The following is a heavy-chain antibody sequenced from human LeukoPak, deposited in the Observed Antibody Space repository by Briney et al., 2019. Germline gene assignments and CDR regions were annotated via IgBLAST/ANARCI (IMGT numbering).Heavy chain of an antibody. D-gene: IGHD5-24*01. V-gene: IGHV3-23*01. CDR1: GFNFRDAA. CDR3: AKDIQLST. J-gene: IGHJ3*01. CDR2: IASNGANS. Sequence: PGGSLRLSCAASGFNFRDAAMTWVRQAPGKGLEWVSLIASNGANSYYAESVKGRFSISRDNSKNMLSLQMNSLRVEDTARYYCAKDIQLSTWGPGTVVTSST.